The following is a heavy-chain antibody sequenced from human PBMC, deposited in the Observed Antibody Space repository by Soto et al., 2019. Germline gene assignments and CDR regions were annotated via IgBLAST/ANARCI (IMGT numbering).Heavy chain of an antibody. V-gene: IGHV3-23*01. D-gene: IGHD2-2*01. CDR2: ISGSGDST. Sequence: GGSLILSCAASGFTFNNYVMSWVRQAPRKGLEWVSSISGSGDSTYYADTVKGRFTIYRDNSKNTLYLQMSSPSAEDRAVYYCAEGRKYCSSSSCYNWLDSWGQGTPVTVSS. CDR3: AEGRKYCSSSSCYNWLDS. J-gene: IGHJ5*01. CDR1: GFTFNNYV.